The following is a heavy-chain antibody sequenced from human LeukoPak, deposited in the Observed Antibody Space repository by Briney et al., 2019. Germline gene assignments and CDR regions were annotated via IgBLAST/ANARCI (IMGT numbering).Heavy chain of an antibody. J-gene: IGHJ4*02. D-gene: IGHD6-6*01. CDR2: IDSDGSTT. CDR1: GFTFSSNW. CDR3: VAIVSARPR. Sequence: GGSLRLSCAASGFTFSSNWMHWVRQAPGKGLVWVSRIDSDGSTTNLADSVKGRFTISRDNSKNTLYLQMNSLRAEDTAVYHCVAIVSARPRWGQGTLDTVSS. V-gene: IGHV3-74*01.